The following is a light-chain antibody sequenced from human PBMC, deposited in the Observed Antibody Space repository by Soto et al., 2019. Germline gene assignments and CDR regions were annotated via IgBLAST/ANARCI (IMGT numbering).Light chain of an antibody. V-gene: IGLV1-40*01. J-gene: IGLJ3*02. CDR1: SSNIGAGYD. CDR3: QSYASCLRV. CDR2: RNT. Sequence: QSVLTQPPSVSGAPGQRVTISCTGNSSNIGAGYDVHWYRQLPGAAPKLLIYRNTNRPSGVPDRFSASKSGTSASLAITGLQAEDEADYYCQSYASCLRVFGGGTKLTVL.